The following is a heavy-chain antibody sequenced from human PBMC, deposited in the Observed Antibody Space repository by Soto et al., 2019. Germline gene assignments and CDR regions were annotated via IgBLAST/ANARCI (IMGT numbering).Heavy chain of an antibody. Sequence: SVKVSCKASGLSFTSYAVQWLRQARGQRLEWIGWIVVGSGNTNYAQKFQERVTITRDMSTSTAYMELSSLRSEDTAVYYCAAEAYYYDSSGPPHWGQGTLVTVSS. CDR1: GLSFTSYA. CDR2: IVVGSGNT. D-gene: IGHD3-22*01. CDR3: AAEAYYYDSSGPPH. J-gene: IGHJ1*01. V-gene: IGHV1-58*01.